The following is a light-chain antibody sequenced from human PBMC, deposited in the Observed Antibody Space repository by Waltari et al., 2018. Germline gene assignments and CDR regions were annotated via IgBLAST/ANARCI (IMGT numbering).Light chain of an antibody. V-gene: IGKV3-11*01. CDR2: DAS. CDR3: QQRSNWPPIT. J-gene: IGKJ5*01. Sequence: EIVLTQSPATLSLSPGERATLSCRASQSVSSYLAWYQQKPGQAPRLLIYDASNRATGIPARFSGSGAVTDFTLTISSLEPEDFAVYYCQQRSNWPPITFGQVTRLEIK. CDR1: QSVSSY.